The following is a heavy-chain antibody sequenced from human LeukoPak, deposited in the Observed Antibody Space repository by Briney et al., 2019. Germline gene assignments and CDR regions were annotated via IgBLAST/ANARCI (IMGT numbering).Heavy chain of an antibody. Sequence: PGGTLRLSCAASGFTFSSYGMSWVRQAPGKGLEWVSAISGSGGSTYYADSVKGRFTISRDNSKNTLYLQMNSLRAEDTAVYYCARAGGGYDSEYFDYWGQGTLVTVSS. J-gene: IGHJ4*02. V-gene: IGHV3-23*01. CDR1: GFTFSSYG. D-gene: IGHD5-12*01. CDR3: ARAGGGYDSEYFDY. CDR2: ISGSGGST.